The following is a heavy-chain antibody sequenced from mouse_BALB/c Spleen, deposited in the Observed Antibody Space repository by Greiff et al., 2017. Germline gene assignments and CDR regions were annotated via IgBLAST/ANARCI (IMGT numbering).Heavy chain of an antibody. V-gene: IGHV3-8*02. CDR1: GDSITSGY. J-gene: IGHJ4*01. D-gene: IGHD1-2*01. CDR2: ISYSGST. Sequence: VQLKQSGPSLVKPSQTLSLTCSVTGDSITSGYWNWIRKFPGNKLEYMGYISYSGSTYYNPSLKSRISITRDTSKNQYYLQLNSVTTEDTATYYCARRFITTDAMDYWGQGTSVTVSS. CDR3: ARRFITTDAMDY.